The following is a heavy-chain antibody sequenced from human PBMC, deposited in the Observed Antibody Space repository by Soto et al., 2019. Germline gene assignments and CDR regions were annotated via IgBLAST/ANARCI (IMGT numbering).Heavy chain of an antibody. CDR1: GASLINDRGG. D-gene: IGHD2-2*01. V-gene: IGHV2-26*01. CDR2: DFKNDEK. J-gene: IGHJ3*01. Sequence: QVTLKESGHVLVKPTETLTLTCSVSGASLINDRGGVSWIRQPPGKALEWLAQDFKNDEKSYIECLKRRITSVRDASRCQVVLTRTDMDPADTDTYDGASTGSYADAVHVWGPGTMVIVSS. CDR3: ASTGSYADAVHV.